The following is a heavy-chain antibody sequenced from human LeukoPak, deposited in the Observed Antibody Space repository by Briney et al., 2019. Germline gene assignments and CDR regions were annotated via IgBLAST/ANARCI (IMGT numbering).Heavy chain of an antibody. CDR3: TRDYGSGSYYLGY. D-gene: IGHD3-10*01. CDR1: GFTFGDYA. V-gene: IGHV3-49*03. J-gene: IGHJ4*02. Sequence: PGGSLRLSCTASGFTFGDYAMSWFRQAPGKGLEWVGFIRSKAYGGTTEYAASVKGRFTISRDDSKSIAYLQMNSLKTEDTAVYYCTRDYGSGSYYLGYWGQGTLVTVSS. CDR2: IRSKAYGGTT.